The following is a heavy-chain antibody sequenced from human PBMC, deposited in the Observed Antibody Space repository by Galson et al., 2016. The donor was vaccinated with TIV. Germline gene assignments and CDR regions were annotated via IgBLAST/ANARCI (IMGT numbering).Heavy chain of an antibody. CDR3: VLIGMLRESCSCYACPGICDT. D-gene: IGHD3-22*01. CDR1: GYSISSGYS. CDR2: ICHTETT. J-gene: IGHJ5*02. Sequence: SETLSLTCAVSGYSISSGYSWGWVRQPPGKGLEWLGNICHTETTYYNPSLESRVSISVDTSKNQFSLRLSSVTAADTAVYYCVLIGMLRESCSCYACPGICDTCGQGILVTVSS. V-gene: IGHV4-38-2*01.